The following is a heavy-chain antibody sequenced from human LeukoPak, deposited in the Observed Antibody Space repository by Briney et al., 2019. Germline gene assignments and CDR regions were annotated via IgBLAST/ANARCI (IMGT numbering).Heavy chain of an antibody. CDR1: GYSISSGYY. Sequence: SETLSLTCAVSGYSISSGYYWGWIRQPPGKGLEWIGSIYHSGSTYYNPSLKSRVTISVDTSKNQFSLKLSSVTAADTALYYXXXXXXXXCXGANXHAFDIWGQGAMVTVSS. J-gene: IGHJ3*02. V-gene: IGHV4-38-2*01. CDR2: IYHSGST. D-gene: IGHD4/OR15-4a*01. CDR3: XXXXXXXCXGANXHAFDI.